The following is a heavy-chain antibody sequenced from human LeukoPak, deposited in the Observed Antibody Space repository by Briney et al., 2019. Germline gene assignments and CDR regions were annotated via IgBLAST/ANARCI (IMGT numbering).Heavy chain of an antibody. V-gene: IGHV4-31*03. J-gene: IGHJ4*02. D-gene: IGHD1-26*01. CDR2: IYYSGST. Sequence: SETLSLTCTVSGGSISSGGYYWSWIRQHPGKGLEWIGYIYYSGSTYYNPSLKSRVTISVDRSKNQFSLKLSSVTAADTAVYYCARGRYSGSYLDYWGQGTLVTVSS. CDR1: GGSISSGGYY. CDR3: ARGRYSGSYLDY.